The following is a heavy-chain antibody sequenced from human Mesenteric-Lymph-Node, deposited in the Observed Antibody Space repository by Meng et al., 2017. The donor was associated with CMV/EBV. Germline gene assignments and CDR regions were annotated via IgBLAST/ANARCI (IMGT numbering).Heavy chain of an antibody. J-gene: IGHJ4*02. V-gene: IGHV7-4-1*02. CDR3: ARGMVRGVIISGY. D-gene: IGHD3-10*01. Sequence: KASGYTVTSYAMNWVRQARGQGLEWMGWINTSTGNPTYAQGFTGRFVFSLDTSVSTAYLQISSLKAEDTAVYYCARGMVRGVIISGYWGQGTLVTVSS. CDR2: INTSTGNP. CDR1: GYTVTSYA.